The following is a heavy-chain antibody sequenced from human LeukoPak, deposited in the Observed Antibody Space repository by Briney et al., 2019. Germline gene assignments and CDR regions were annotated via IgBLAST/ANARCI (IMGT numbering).Heavy chain of an antibody. CDR2: INPNSGGT. CDR1: GYTFTSYG. Sequence: EASVKVCCKASGYTFTSYGISWVRQAPGQGLEWMGWINPNSGGTNYAQKFQGRVTMTRDTSISTAYMELSRLRSDDTAVYYCARDHSSSWYNFWGQGTLVTVSS. J-gene: IGHJ4*02. CDR3: ARDHSSSWYNF. V-gene: IGHV1-2*02. D-gene: IGHD6-13*01.